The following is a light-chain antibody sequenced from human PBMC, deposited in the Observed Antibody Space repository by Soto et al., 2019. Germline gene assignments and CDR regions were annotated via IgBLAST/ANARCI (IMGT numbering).Light chain of an antibody. CDR2: GAS. V-gene: IGKV3-20*01. CDR1: QSVSSSY. CDR3: QQYNTWPLTWT. Sequence: IVLTQSPGNLSLSTGERATLSCRASQSVSSSYLAWYQQKPGQAPRLLIYGASSRATGIPDRFSGSGSGTDFTLTISSLQSEDCAVYYCQQYNTWPLTWTFGQGTKVDIK. J-gene: IGKJ1*01.